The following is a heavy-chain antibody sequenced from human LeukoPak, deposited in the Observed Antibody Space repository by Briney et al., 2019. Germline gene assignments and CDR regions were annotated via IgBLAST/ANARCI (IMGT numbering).Heavy chain of an antibody. V-gene: IGHV3-21*01. CDR3: ARAPPDYGTYFDY. J-gene: IGHJ4*02. Sequence: GGSLRLSCEASGFTFNTYSMNWARQAPGKGLEWVSSIDSSGGYMFYADSVKGRFIISRDNAKNSLYLQMNSLRAEDTAVYYCARAPPDYGTYFDYWGQGTLVTVSS. CDR2: IDSSGGYM. CDR1: GFTFNTYS. D-gene: IGHD3-16*01.